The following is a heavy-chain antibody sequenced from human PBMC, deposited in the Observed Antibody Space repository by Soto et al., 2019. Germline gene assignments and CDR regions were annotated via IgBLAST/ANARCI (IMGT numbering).Heavy chain of an antibody. Sequence: QVPLVQSGAEVKKPGSSVKVSCKASGGTFSSYAISWVRQAPGQGLEWMGGIIPIFGTANYAQKFQGRVTITADKSASTAYMELSSLRSEDTAVYYCARANSNYAPQYGMDVWGQGTTVTVSS. CDR2: IIPIFGTA. D-gene: IGHD4-4*01. J-gene: IGHJ6*02. CDR1: GGTFSSYA. V-gene: IGHV1-69*06. CDR3: ARANSNYAPQYGMDV.